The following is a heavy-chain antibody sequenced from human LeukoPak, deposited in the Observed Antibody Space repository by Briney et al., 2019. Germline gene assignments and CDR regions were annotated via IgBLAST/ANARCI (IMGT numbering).Heavy chain of an antibody. CDR1: GFTFSSYG. J-gene: IGHJ3*02. CDR2: ISYDGSNT. Sequence: GGSLRLSCAASGFTFSSYGIHWVRQAPGKGLEWVAVISYDGSNTYYADSVKGRFTISRDNSKNTLYLQMNSLRAEDTAVYYCAKPLIIRFGEEEKTGGAFDIWGQGTMVTASS. CDR3: AKPLIIRFGEEEKTGGAFDI. D-gene: IGHD3-10*01. V-gene: IGHV3-30*18.